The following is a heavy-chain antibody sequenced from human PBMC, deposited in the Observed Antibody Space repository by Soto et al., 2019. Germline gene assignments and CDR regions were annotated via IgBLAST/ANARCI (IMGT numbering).Heavy chain of an antibody. CDR2: IWYDGSNK. D-gene: IGHD3-10*01. J-gene: IGHJ4*02. Sequence: QVPLVESGGGVVQPGRSLRLSCAASGFSFSTYGMHWVRQAPGKGLEWVAIIWYDGSNKYYVDSVKGRFTISRDNSTNPLYLQMNSLRVEDTAVYYCARDRVSEGNYFDYWGQGTLVTVSS. CDR1: GFSFSTYG. CDR3: ARDRVSEGNYFDY. V-gene: IGHV3-33*01.